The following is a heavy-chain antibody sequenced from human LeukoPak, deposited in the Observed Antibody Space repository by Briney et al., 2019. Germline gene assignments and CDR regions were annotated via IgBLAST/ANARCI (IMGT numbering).Heavy chain of an antibody. CDR2: ISWDGGST. V-gene: IGHV3-43*01. D-gene: IGHD6-19*01. CDR3: AKDMDSGWSYGMDV. Sequence: GGSLRLSCAASGFTFDDYTMHWVRQAPGKGLEWVSLISWDGGSTYYADSVKGRFTISRDNSKNSLYLQMNSLRTEDTALYYCAKDMDSGWSYGMDVWGQGTTVTVSS. J-gene: IGHJ6*02. CDR1: GFTFDDYT.